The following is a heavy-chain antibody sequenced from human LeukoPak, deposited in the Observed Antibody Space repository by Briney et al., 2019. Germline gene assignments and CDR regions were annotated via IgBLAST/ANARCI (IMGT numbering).Heavy chain of an antibody. CDR2: IYYSGST. Sequence: SQTLSLTCTVSGGSFSSGSYYWSWIRQPPGKGLEWIGYIYYSGSTNYNPSLKSRVTISVDTSKNQFSLKLSSVTAADTAVYYCARVSSGWYRYYFDYWGQGTLVTVSS. CDR1: GGSFSSGSYY. D-gene: IGHD6-19*01. CDR3: ARVSSGWYRYYFDY. J-gene: IGHJ4*02. V-gene: IGHV4-61*01.